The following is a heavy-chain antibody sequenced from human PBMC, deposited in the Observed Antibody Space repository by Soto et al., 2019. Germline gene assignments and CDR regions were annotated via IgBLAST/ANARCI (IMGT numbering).Heavy chain of an antibody. Sequence: EVQLVESGGGLVQPGRSLILSCAASGFTFDDYAMHWVRQAPGKGLEWVSGISWNSGSIGYADSVKGRFTISRDNAKNSLYLQMNSLRAEDTALYYCAKDNPAQYSSGWYGFDYWGRGTLVTVSS. J-gene: IGHJ4*02. V-gene: IGHV3-9*01. CDR3: AKDNPAQYSSGWYGFDY. D-gene: IGHD6-19*01. CDR1: GFTFDDYA. CDR2: ISWNSGSI.